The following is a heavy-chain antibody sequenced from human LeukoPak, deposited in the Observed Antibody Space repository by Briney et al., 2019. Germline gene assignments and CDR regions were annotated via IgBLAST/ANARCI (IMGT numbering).Heavy chain of an antibody. J-gene: IGHJ4*02. CDR3: GRGGSSGVDY. CDR1: GYSFTENA. V-gene: IGHV1-3*04. Sequence: ASVKVSCKASGYSFTENALHWVRQAPGQTLEWMGWIWTDNHNTQYSQKFQGRVTLSRDTSASTVYVELHSLRSEDTAVYYCGRGGSSGVDYWGQGTLVTVSS. D-gene: IGHD2-15*01. CDR2: IWTDNHNT.